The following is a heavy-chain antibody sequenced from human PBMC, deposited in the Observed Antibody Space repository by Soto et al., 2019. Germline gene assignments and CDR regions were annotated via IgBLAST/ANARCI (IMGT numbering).Heavy chain of an antibody. CDR3: ARHVWFGELRLNWFDP. Sequence: PSETLSLTCTVSGGSISSSSYYWGWIRQPPGKGLEWIGSIYYSGSTYYNPSLKSRVTISVDTSKNQFSLKLSSVTAADTAVYYCARHVWFGELRLNWFDPWGQGTLVTVPS. CDR1: GGSISSSSYY. J-gene: IGHJ5*02. D-gene: IGHD3-10*01. CDR2: IYYSGST. V-gene: IGHV4-39*01.